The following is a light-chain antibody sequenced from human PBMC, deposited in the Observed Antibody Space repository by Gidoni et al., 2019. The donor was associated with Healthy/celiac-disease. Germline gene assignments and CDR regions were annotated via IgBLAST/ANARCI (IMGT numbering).Light chain of an antibody. J-gene: IGKJ1*01. CDR1: QSLVYSDGNTY. V-gene: IGKV2-30*01. CDR2: KVS. Sequence: DVVMTQSPLSLPVTLGQPASISCRSSQSLVYSDGNTYLNWFQQRPGHSPRRLIYKVSNRDSGAPDRFSGSGSGTDFTLKISRVEAEDVGVYYCMQGTHWPPTWTFGQGTKVEIK. CDR3: MQGTHWPPTWT.